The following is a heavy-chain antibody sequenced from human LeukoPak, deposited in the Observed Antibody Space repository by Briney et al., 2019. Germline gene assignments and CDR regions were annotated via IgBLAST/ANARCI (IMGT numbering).Heavy chain of an antibody. Sequence: GGSLRLSCAASGFTFSSYAISWVRQAPGKGLQWVSTISGSGGSTYYADSVTGRFTISRDNSNNSLYLQMNSLRAEDTPVYNCARLPGLEHYHFAYGGQATLVTAYS. V-gene: IGHV3-23*01. CDR3: ARLPGLEHYHFAY. CDR1: GFTFSSYA. CDR2: ISGSGGST. D-gene: IGHD1/OR15-1a*01. J-gene: IGHJ4*02.